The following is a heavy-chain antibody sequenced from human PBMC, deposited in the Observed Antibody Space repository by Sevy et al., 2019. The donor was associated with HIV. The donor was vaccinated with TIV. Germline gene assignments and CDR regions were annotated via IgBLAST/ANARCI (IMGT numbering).Heavy chain of an antibody. J-gene: IGHJ4*02. Sequence: EESQKISCQGSGYSFTSHWIGWVRHMPGKGLEWMGIIYPEDSETRYSPSFQGQVTFSADKSISTAYLQWSSLKASDTAMYYCATSRSGYFDSNGYYIYWGQGTLVTVSS. CDR3: ATSRSGYFDSNGYYIY. D-gene: IGHD3-22*01. CDR2: IYPEDSET. V-gene: IGHV5-51*01. CDR1: GYSFTSHW.